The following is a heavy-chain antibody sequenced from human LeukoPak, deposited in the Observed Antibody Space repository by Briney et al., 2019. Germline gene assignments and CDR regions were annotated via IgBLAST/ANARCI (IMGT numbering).Heavy chain of an antibody. CDR3: AKDNSVYYFDY. V-gene: IGHV3-30*18. D-gene: IGHD2-8*01. CDR2: ISYDGSNK. Sequence: PGGSLRLSCAASGFTFSSYAMSWVRQAPGKGLEWVAVISYDGSNKYYADSVKGRFTISRDNSKNTLYLQMNSLRAEDTAVYYCAKDNSVYYFDYWGQGTLVTVSS. CDR1: GFTFSSYA. J-gene: IGHJ4*02.